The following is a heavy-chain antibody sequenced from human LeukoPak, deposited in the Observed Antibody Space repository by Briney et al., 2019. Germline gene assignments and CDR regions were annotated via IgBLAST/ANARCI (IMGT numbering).Heavy chain of an antibody. CDR1: GFTFSRYE. Sequence: GGSLRLSCAASGFTFSRYELNWVRPAPGKGLEWVSYISSSGSIIYYADSVKGRFTISRDNAKNSLYLQMNSLRAEDTALHYCARDLGMTDGDYVSYFDYWGQGTLVTVSS. V-gene: IGHV3-48*03. CDR3: ARDLGMTDGDYVSYFDY. J-gene: IGHJ4*02. CDR2: ISSSGSII. D-gene: IGHD4-17*01.